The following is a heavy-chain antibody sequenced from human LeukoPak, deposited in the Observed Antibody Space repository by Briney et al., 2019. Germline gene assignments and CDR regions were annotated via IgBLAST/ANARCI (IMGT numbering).Heavy chain of an antibody. J-gene: IGHJ4*02. V-gene: IGHV1-46*01. Sequence: GASVKVSCTASGYTFTSYYMHWVRQAPGQGLEWMGIINPSSGGATYAQKFQGRVTMTRDTSTSTVYSELNSLRSEDTAVYYCARGYSSSWRDLFDYWGQGTLVTVSS. CDR1: GYTFTSYY. D-gene: IGHD6-13*01. CDR3: ARGYSSSWRDLFDY. CDR2: INPSSGGA.